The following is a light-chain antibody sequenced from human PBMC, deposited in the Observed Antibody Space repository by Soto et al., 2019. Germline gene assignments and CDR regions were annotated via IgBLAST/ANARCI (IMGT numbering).Light chain of an antibody. CDR1: QTINSNY. V-gene: IGKV3-20*01. CDR3: QHYCSPRWT. Sequence: EIILTQSPGTLSLSPGERATLSCRASQTINSNYLIWYQQKSGQAPRLLIYGAFIRATGIPDRFRGSGSGTDFTLTINRLEPEDFPVYYCQHYCSPRWTFGQGTKVEIK. J-gene: IGKJ1*01. CDR2: GAF.